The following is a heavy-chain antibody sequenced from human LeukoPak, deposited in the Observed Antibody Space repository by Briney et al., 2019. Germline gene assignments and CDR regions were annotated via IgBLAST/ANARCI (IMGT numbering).Heavy chain of an antibody. Sequence: AGGSLRLSCAASGFTVSSNYMSWVRQAPGKGLEWVSVIYSGGSTYYADSVKGRFTISRDNSKNTLYLQMNSLRAEDTAVYYCAITVTRRFDYWGQGTLVTVSS. J-gene: IGHJ4*02. D-gene: IGHD4-17*01. CDR1: GFTVSSNY. CDR2: IYSGGST. CDR3: AITVTRRFDY. V-gene: IGHV3-53*01.